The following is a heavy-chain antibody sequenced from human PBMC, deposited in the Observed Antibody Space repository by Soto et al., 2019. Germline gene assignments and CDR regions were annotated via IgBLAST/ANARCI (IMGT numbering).Heavy chain of an antibody. V-gene: IGHV4-38-2*01. J-gene: IGHJ6*02. CDR3: ARGDGYANYYYYGMDV. D-gene: IGHD3-16*01. CDR1: GYSISSGYY. CDR2: IYHSGST. Sequence: SETLSLTCAVSGYSISSGYYWGWIRQPPGKGLEWIGSIYHSGSTYYNPSLKSRVTISVDTSKNQFSLKLSSVTATDTAVYYCARGDGYANYYYYGMDVWGQGTTVTVSS.